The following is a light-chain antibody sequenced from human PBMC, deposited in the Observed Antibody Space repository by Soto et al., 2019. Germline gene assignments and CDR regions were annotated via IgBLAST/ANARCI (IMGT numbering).Light chain of an antibody. CDR2: GNS. V-gene: IGLV1-40*01. CDR3: QSYASSLSGYV. Sequence: QSVLTQPPSVSGAPGQRVTISCTGSSSNIGAGYDVHWYQQLPGTAPKLLIYGNSNRPSGVPDRFSGSKSGTSASLAITVLQAEDEADYYCQSYASSLSGYVFGPWTKPTVL. J-gene: IGLJ1*01. CDR1: SSNIGAGYD.